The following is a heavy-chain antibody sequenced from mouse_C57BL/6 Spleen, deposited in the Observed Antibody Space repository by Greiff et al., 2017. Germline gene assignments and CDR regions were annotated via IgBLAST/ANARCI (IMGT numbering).Heavy chain of an antibody. J-gene: IGHJ1*03. CDR2: SRNKANAYTT. CDR1: GFTLSDFY. D-gene: IGHD3-3*01. V-gene: IGHV7-1*01. CDR3: ARDAGWPYWYFDV. Sequence: EVKLMESGGGLVQSGRSLRLSCATSGFTLSDFYMEWVRQAPGKGLEWIAASRNKANAYTTASRASVKGRFIVSRDNSQSILYLLRNALRAEDTAIYYCARDAGWPYWYFDVWGTGTTVTVSS.